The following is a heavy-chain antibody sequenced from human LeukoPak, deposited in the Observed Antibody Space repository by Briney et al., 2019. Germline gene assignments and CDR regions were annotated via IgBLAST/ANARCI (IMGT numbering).Heavy chain of an antibody. D-gene: IGHD4-17*01. CDR1: GFTFSSYG. J-gene: IGHJ5*02. CDR2: ISYDGSNK. Sequence: GGSLRLSCAASGFTFSSYGMHWVRQAPGKGLEWVAVISYDGSNKYYADSVKGRFTISRGNSKNTLYLQMNSLRAEDTAVYYCAKDVGRRTTVVNWFDPWGQGTLVTVSS. CDR3: AKDVGRRTTVVNWFDP. V-gene: IGHV3-30*18.